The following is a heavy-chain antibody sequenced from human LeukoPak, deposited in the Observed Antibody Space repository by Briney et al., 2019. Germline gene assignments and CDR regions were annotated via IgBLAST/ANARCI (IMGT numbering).Heavy chain of an antibody. D-gene: IGHD2-2*01. CDR3: AREYCGRTSCAGLDY. V-gene: IGHV3-30*04. J-gene: IGHJ4*02. CDR1: GFTFSSYA. Sequence: GGSLRLSCAASGFTFSSYAMHWVRQAPGEGLEWVAVISYDSTNKYYADSVKGRFTISRDNPKNTLYIQMNSLRAEDTAVYYYAREYCGRTSCAGLDYWGQGTLVTVSS. CDR2: ISYDSTNK.